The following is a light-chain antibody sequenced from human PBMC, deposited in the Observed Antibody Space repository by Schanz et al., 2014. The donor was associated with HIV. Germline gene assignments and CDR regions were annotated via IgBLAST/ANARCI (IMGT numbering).Light chain of an antibody. J-gene: IGLJ3*02. CDR1: NSDVGNYNF. Sequence: QSVLTQPASVSGSPGQSITISCTGTNSDVGNYNFVSWYQQHPGKAPKLMIYDVSDRPSGVSNRFSGSKSGNTASLTISGLQAEDEADYYCSSYTSSSTWVFGGGTKLTVL. CDR3: SSYTSSSTWV. CDR2: DVS. V-gene: IGLV2-14*03.